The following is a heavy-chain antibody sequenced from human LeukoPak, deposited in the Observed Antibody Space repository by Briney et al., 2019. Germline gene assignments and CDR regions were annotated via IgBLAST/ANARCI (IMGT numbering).Heavy chain of an antibody. Sequence: GESLKISCKGSGYSFTTYWIGWVRQMPGKGLEWMGIIYPDDSDTRYSPSFQGQVTISADNSISTAYLQWSSLKASDTAMYYCARTVEQLGSAFDTFDIWGQGTMVTVSS. CDR3: ARTVEQLGSAFDTFDI. J-gene: IGHJ3*02. CDR1: GYSFTTYW. V-gene: IGHV5-51*01. D-gene: IGHD6-13*01. CDR2: IYPDDSDT.